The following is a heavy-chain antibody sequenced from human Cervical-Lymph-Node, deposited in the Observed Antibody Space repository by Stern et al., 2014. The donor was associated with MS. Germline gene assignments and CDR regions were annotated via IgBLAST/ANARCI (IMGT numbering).Heavy chain of an antibody. J-gene: IGHJ4*02. CDR1: GFAVSSSS. Sequence: EVQLVESGGDLVQPGGSLRLSCAASGFAVSSSSMNWVRQAPGKGLEWVSYISDSGTTIHYADSVKGRFTISRDNGKNSLYLQMRSLRDEDTAVYYCASRGNIYGWVYWGQGTLVTVSS. CDR2: ISDSGTTI. D-gene: IGHD5-18*01. CDR3: ASRGNIYGWVY. V-gene: IGHV3-48*02.